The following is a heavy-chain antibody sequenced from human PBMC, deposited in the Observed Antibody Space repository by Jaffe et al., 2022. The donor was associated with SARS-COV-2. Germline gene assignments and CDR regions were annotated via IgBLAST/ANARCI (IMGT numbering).Heavy chain of an antibody. CDR1: GGFVSSGTYF. Sequence: QIQLQESGPGLVKPSETLSLTCTVSGGFVSSGTYFWSWIRQPPGKGLEWIGYIFYSGSTNYNPSLKSRVTISVDTSKNQFSLKLTSVTAADTAVYYCARDIREWFGESSYYYYMDVWGKGTTVTVSS. CDR2: IFYSGST. J-gene: IGHJ6*03. V-gene: IGHV4-61*01. CDR3: ARDIREWFGESSYYYYMDV. D-gene: IGHD3-10*01.